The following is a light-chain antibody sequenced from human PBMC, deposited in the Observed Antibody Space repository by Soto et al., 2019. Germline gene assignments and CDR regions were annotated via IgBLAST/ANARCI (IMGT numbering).Light chain of an antibody. CDR2: EVS. CDR3: SSFAGNNNLV. Sequence: QSALTQPPSASESPGQSVTISCTGTSSDVGGYNYVSWYQQHPGEAPKLMISEVSKRPSGVPDRFSGSKSGNTASLTVSGLQAEDEADYYCSSFAGNNNLVFGGGTKVTVL. J-gene: IGLJ2*01. V-gene: IGLV2-8*01. CDR1: SSDVGGYNY.